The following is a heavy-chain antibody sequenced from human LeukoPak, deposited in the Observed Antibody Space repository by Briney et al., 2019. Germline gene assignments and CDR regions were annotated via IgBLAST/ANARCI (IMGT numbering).Heavy chain of an antibody. V-gene: IGHV3-11*01. CDR3: ASLAAAGWSTIDY. CDR1: GFTFSDYY. Sequence: PGGSPRLSCAASGFTFSDYYMSWIRQAPGKGLEWVSYISSSGSTIYYADSVKGRFTISRDNAKNSLYLQMNSLRAEDTAVYYCASLAAAGWSTIDYWGQGTLVTVSS. D-gene: IGHD6-13*01. CDR2: ISSSGSTI. J-gene: IGHJ4*02.